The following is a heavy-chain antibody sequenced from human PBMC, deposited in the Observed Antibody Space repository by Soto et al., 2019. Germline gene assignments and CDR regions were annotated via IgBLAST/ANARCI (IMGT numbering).Heavy chain of an antibody. CDR1: GFTFTNAW. J-gene: IGHJ3*02. CDR3: ARPLGWRDAFDI. V-gene: IGHV3-7*01. D-gene: IGHD6-19*01. CDR2: IKQDGSDE. Sequence: GGSLRLSCAASGFTFTNAWFNWVRQAPGKGLEWVANIKQDGSDEYYVDSVKGRFTISRDNAKNSLYLQMNSLRAEDTAVYYCARPLGWRDAFDIWGQGTMVTVSS.